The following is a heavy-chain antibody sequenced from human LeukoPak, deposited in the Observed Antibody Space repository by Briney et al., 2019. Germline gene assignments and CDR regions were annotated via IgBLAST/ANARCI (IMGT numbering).Heavy chain of an antibody. CDR2: ISYDGRNK. CDR3: AKGYYEIHDAFDI. Sequence: PGGSLRLSCAVSGFTFSTYAMHWVRQAPGKGLEWVAFISYDGRNKYYADSVKGRFTISRDNSKNTLFLQMNSLRAEDTAVYYCAKGYYEIHDAFDIRGQGTMVTVSS. J-gene: IGHJ3*02. CDR1: GFTFSTYA. D-gene: IGHD3-9*01. V-gene: IGHV3-30*04.